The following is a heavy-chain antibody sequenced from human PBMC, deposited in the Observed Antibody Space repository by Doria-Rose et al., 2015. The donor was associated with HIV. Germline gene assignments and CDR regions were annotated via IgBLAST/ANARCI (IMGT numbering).Heavy chain of an antibody. V-gene: IGHV4-34*01. CDR2: INHSGTT. J-gene: IGHJ3*01. Sequence: GKGLEWIAEINHSGTTNYNPSLKSRVTISVDTSKNQFSLNLTSVTAADTAVYYCARQRGLDAFDVWGQGTIITVSS. CDR3: ARQRGLDAFDV.